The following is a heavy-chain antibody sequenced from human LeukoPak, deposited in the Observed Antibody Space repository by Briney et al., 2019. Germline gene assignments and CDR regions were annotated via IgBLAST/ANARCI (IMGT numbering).Heavy chain of an antibody. J-gene: IGHJ6*03. Sequence: SETLSLTCAVSGGSISSSNWWSWVRQPPGKGLEWIGEIYHSGSTNYNPSLKSRVTISVDTSKNQFSLKLSSVTAADTAVYYCARAGPANLSYYYYYYYMDVWGKGTTVTVSS. V-gene: IGHV4-4*02. CDR3: ARAGPANLSYYYYYYYMDV. D-gene: IGHD4/OR15-4a*01. CDR2: IYHSGST. CDR1: GGSISSSNW.